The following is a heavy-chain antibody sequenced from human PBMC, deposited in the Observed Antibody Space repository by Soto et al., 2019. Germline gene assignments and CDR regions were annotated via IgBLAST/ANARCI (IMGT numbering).Heavy chain of an antibody. V-gene: IGHV3-23*01. CDR3: AKVGPNSSGWYWNFDY. Sequence: GGSLSLSCAASGFHFSSYAMSWVRQAPGKGLEWVSAISGSGGSTYYADSVKGRFTISRDNSKNTLYLQMNSLRAEDTAVYYCAKVGPNSSGWYWNFDYWGQGTLVTVSS. CDR1: GFHFSSYA. CDR2: ISGSGGST. D-gene: IGHD6-19*01. J-gene: IGHJ4*02.